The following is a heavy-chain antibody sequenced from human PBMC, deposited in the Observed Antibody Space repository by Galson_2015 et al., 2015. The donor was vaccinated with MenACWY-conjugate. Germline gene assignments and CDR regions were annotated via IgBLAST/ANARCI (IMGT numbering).Heavy chain of an antibody. CDR3: SRGYDWCSYFRA. Sequence: SLRLSCAVSGFSVTDNCLSWVRQAPGDGPEWIAMVDRVRASLYADSVRGRFTVARDDFKNTVILQMNSLRAEDTAVYRCSRGYDWCSYFRAWGQGAQVTVSS. CDR2: VDRVRAS. J-gene: IGHJ5*02. CDR1: GFSVTDNC. D-gene: IGHD2-8*01. V-gene: IGHV3-53*01.